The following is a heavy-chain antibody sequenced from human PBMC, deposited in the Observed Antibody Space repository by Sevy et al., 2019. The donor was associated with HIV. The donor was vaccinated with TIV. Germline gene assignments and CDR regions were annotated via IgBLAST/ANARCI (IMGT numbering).Heavy chain of an antibody. J-gene: IGHJ4*02. Sequence: ASVKVSCKASGYTFTGYYIHWVRQAPGQGLEWMGWIIPSSGGTNYGQKFLGRVTMTRETSISTAYLELHRLTSDNPAVYYCTRSVYGSGTYLNDHWGQGTLVTVSS. CDR3: TRSVYGSGTYLNDH. CDR2: IIPSSGGT. D-gene: IGHD3-10*01. CDR1: GYTFTGYY. V-gene: IGHV1-2*02.